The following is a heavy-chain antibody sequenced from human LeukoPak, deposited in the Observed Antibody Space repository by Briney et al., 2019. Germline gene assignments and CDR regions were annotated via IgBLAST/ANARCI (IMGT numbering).Heavy chain of an antibody. D-gene: IGHD6-13*01. V-gene: IGHV3-23*01. CDR1: GFIYNNYA. CDR3: AKGGSSWSAYFQH. J-gene: IGHJ1*01. CDR2: ISGSGGST. Sequence: PGGSLRLSCAASGFIYNNYAMSWVRQAPGKGLEWVSGISGSGGSTYYADSVKGRFTISRDNSKNTLYLQMNSLRAEATAVYYCAKGGSSWSAYFQHGGQGTLVSVSS.